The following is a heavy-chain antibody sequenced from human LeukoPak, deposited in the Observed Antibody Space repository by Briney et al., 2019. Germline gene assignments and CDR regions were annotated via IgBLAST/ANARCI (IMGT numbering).Heavy chain of an antibody. Sequence: PGGSLRLSCAASGFTFSSYSMNWVRQAPGKGLEWVSYISSSSSTIYYADSVKGRFTISRDNSKNTLYLQMNSLRAEDTAVYYCAKNYDYVWGSYRFDYWGQGTLVTVSS. J-gene: IGHJ4*02. D-gene: IGHD3-16*02. V-gene: IGHV3-48*01. CDR1: GFTFSSYS. CDR3: AKNYDYVWGSYRFDY. CDR2: ISSSSSTI.